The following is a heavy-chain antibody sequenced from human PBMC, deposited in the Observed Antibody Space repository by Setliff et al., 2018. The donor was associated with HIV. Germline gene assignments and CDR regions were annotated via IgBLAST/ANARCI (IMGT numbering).Heavy chain of an antibody. J-gene: IGHJ3*01. CDR3: ARSSRANEAFDV. CDR1: GYTFTNHY. Sequence: SVKVSCKASGYTFTNHYLHWVRQAPGQALEWMGWFTPFNDNTNYAQKYRGRISITRDRSMSTAYMELSSLRSEDTGMYYCARSSRANEAFDVWGQGTMVT. V-gene: IGHV1-45*02. CDR2: FTPFNDNT.